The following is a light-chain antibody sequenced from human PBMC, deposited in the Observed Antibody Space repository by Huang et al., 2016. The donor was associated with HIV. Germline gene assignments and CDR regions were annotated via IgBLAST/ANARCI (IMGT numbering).Light chain of an antibody. CDR3: QQRGSWPLT. CDR1: QSVGNY. Sequence: EVVLTQSPATLSLSPGEGATLSCRASQSVGNYVAWYQQKPGQAPSLLIYDASSRATDVPARFSGSVSGADFTLTISSLEPEDFAVYYCQQRGSWPLTFGGGTRVEIK. J-gene: IGKJ4*01. CDR2: DAS. V-gene: IGKV3-11*01.